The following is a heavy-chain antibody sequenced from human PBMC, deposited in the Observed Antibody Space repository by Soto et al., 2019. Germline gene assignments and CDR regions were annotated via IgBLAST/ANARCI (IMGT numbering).Heavy chain of an antibody. D-gene: IGHD3-10*01. CDR2: IIPMLSMS. CDR1: GGTFNSCT. CDR3: ATSYGSGSRPFDY. V-gene: IGHV1-69*02. Sequence: QVQLVQSGAEVKKSGSSVRASCKASGGTFNSCTLSWVRQAPGQRLEWMGRIIPMLSMSTYAQKFQGRVSIIADKSTNTVYLDLSSLRSDDTAIYYCATSYGSGSRPFDYWGQGTLVTVSS. J-gene: IGHJ4*02.